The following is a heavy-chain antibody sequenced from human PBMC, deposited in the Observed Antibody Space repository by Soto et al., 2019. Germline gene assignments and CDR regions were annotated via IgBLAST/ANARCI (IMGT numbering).Heavy chain of an antibody. CDR1: GFTFSSYG. CDR2: ISYDGSDK. V-gene: IGHV3-30*18. CDR3: AKDWSGTSWFDP. Sequence: QVHLVESEGGVVQPGRSLRLSCAASGFTFSSYGMHWVRQAPGKGLEWVAVISYDGSDKYYADSVKGRFTISRDNSKNTVYMQMNSLRAEDTAVYYCAKDWSGTSWFDPWGQGTLVTVSS. D-gene: IGHD1-1*01. J-gene: IGHJ5*02.